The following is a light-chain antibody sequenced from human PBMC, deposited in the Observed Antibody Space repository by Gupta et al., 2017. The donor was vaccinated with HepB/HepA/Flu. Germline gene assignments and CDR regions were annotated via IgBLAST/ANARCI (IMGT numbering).Light chain of an antibody. CDR3: SSYTRSSTVV. CDR2: EVS. CDR1: SSDIGAYNY. J-gene: IGLJ2*01. V-gene: IGLV2-14*03. Sequence: QSALTQPASVSRSPGQSLPILCTGPSSDIGAYNYVSWRQQHPGKAPKGMIYEVSNRPSGVSNRFSGSKSGYTASLTISGLQAEDEADYYCSSYTRSSTVVFGGGTKLTVL.